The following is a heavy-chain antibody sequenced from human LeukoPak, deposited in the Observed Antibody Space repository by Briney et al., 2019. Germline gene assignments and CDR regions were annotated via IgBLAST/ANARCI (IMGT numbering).Heavy chain of an antibody. J-gene: IGHJ4*02. V-gene: IGHV4-4*07. CDR2: VHTSGST. CDR3: ARDLCGDYGVFDY. CDR1: GGSISDYY. Sequence: SETLSLTCTVSGGSISDYYWSWIRQPAGKGLEWIGRVHTSGSTNYNPSLKSRVTMSVDTSKNQFSLRLSTVTAADTAVYYCARDLCGDYGVFDYWGQGTLVTVSS. D-gene: IGHD4-17*01.